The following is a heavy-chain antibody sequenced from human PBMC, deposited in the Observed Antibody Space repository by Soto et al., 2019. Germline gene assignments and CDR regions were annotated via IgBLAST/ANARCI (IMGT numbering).Heavy chain of an antibody. D-gene: IGHD5-18*01. V-gene: IGHV2-70*01. CDR1: GFSLNTSGMC. CDR2: IDWDDDK. J-gene: IGHJ4*02. Sequence: YGPTRVNPTQNLTLTCTVSGFSLNTSGMCVSWIRQPPGKALEWLALIDWDDDKYYSTSLGTRLTISKDTSKNQVGLTMTNMDPVDTATYYCARIRVVGFETPMVTSFDYWGPGTLVTVSS. CDR3: ARIRVVGFETPMVTSFDY.